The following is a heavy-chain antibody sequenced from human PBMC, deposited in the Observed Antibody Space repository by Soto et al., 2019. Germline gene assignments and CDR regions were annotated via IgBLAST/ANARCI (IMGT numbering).Heavy chain of an antibody. CDR3: ARSAVLRFLEWKNYYGMDV. Sequence: GGSLRLSCAASGFTFSSYGMHWVRQAPGKGLEWVAVIWYDGSNKYYADSVKGRFTISRDNSKNTLYLQMNSLRAEDTAVYYCARSAVLRFLEWKNYYGMDVWGQGTTVTVSS. D-gene: IGHD3-3*01. CDR1: GFTFSSYG. J-gene: IGHJ6*02. V-gene: IGHV3-33*01. CDR2: IWYDGSNK.